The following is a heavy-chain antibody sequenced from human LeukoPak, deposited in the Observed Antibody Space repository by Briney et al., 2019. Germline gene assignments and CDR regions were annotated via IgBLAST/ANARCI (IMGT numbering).Heavy chain of an antibody. D-gene: IGHD2-15*01. J-gene: IGHJ4*02. CDR3: ARGSGSAFDY. CDR2: ISGSGGST. V-gene: IGHV3-23*01. Sequence: GGSLRLSCAASGFTFSSYAMSWVRQAPGKGLEWVSAISGSGGSTYYADSVKGRFTISGDNAKNSLYLQMNSLRDEDTAVYYCARGSGSAFDYWGQGTLVTVSS. CDR1: GFTFSSYA.